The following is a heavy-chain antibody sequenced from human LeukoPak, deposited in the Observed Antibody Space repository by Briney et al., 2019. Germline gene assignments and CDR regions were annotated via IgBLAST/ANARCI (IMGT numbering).Heavy chain of an antibody. D-gene: IGHD2-15*01. CDR3: VRDKTFEVVNYFDY. CDR1: GGSISSGSYY. V-gene: IGHV4-39*07. CDR2: IYYSGST. Sequence: SETLSLTCTVSGGSISSGSYYWGWIRQPPGKDLEWIGSIYYSGSTYYNPSLKRRVTISLDTSKNHFSLKLSSVNAADTAVFYCVRDKTFEVVNYFDYWGQGTLVTVSS. J-gene: IGHJ4*02.